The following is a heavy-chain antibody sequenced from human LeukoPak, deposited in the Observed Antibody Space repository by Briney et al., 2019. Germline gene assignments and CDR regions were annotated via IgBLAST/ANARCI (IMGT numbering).Heavy chain of an antibody. CDR1: EFTFSTKP. V-gene: IGHV3-23*01. D-gene: IGHD6-6*01. CDR2: FIVSGGST. CDR3: AKDRIAARYYYYYGMDV. Sequence: GGPLNLSCAASEFTFSTKPMSWSAKPPGKGLSWVSAFIVSGGSTYYADSVKGRFTIPRDNSKNTLYLQMNSLRAEDTAVYYCAKDRIAARYYYYYGMDVWGQGTTVTVSS. J-gene: IGHJ6*02.